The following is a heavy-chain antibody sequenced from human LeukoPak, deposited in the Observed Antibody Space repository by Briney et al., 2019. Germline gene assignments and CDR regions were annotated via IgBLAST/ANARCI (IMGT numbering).Heavy chain of an antibody. D-gene: IGHD6-25*01. V-gene: IGHV1-2*02. CDR3: ARDGGQAFDI. CDR2: ITPSGGT. J-gene: IGHJ3*02. CDR1: GYTFTSYA. Sequence: ASVTVSCKASGYTFTSYAMHWVRQAPGQGLEWMGWITPSGGTNYPQKFQGRVAITRDTSITTAYMDLSRLTSDDTAVYYCARDGGQAFDIWGQGTMVTVSS.